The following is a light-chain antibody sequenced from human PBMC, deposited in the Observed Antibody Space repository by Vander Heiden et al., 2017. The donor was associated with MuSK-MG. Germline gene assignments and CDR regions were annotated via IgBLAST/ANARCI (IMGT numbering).Light chain of an antibody. J-gene: IGKJ2*01. CDR2: HAS. CDR3: QQYGNSPPST. Sequence: EIVLTQSPGTLSLSPGERATLSCRASQSVTSSYLAWYQQRPVQFPRLLIYHASTRDTGIPDRFSRRPSRIDFTLTISMLEPEDFTVYYCQQYGNSPPSTFGQGTKMEIK. V-gene: IGKV3-20*01. CDR1: QSVTSSY.